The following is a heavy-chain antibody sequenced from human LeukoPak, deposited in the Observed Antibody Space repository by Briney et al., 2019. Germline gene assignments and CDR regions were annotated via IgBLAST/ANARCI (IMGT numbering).Heavy chain of an antibody. V-gene: IGHV4-59*01. Sequence: PSETLSLTYSVSDGSISSYYWNWIRRPPGKGLEWIGYIYYNGNTNYSPSLKSRVTMSVDTAKNLFSLEVSSVTAAGTAVYYCPRGRINYYGMDVWGQGTTVTVSS. D-gene: IGHD2-15*01. CDR2: IYYNGNT. CDR1: DGSISSYY. J-gene: IGHJ6*02. CDR3: PRGRINYYGMDV.